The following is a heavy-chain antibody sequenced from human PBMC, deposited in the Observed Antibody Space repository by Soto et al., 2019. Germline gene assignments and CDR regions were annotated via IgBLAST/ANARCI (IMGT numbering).Heavy chain of an antibody. CDR3: ARSRYYYDSSGYYPPNWFDP. D-gene: IGHD3-22*01. Sequence: SETLSLTCTVSGGSISSSSYYWGWIRQPPGKGLEWIGYIYHSGSTYYNPSLKSRVTISVDRSKNQFSLKLSSVTAADTAVYYCARSRYYYDSSGYYPPNWFDPWGQGTLVTVSS. CDR1: GGSISSSSYY. V-gene: IGHV4-39*07. J-gene: IGHJ5*02. CDR2: IYHSGST.